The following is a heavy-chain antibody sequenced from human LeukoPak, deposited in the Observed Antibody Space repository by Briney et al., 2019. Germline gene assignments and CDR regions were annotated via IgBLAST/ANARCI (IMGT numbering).Heavy chain of an antibody. V-gene: IGHV4-39*07. CDR1: GGSLSSGDYY. J-gene: IGHJ6*03. Sequence: SETLSLTCTVSGGSLSSGDYYWSWIRQPPGTGLEWIGQINHDGGTNYNPSLESRVTISVDTSKNQFSLRLTSVTAADTAVYYCAREYFSANYFFYYMDVWGTGTTVTVSS. CDR3: AREYFSANYFFYYMDV. CDR2: INHDGGT. D-gene: IGHD3-3*01.